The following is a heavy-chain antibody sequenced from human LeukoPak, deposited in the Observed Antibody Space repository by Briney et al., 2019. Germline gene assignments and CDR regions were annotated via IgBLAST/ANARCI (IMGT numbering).Heavy chain of an antibody. CDR3: ARVMRWLQLGASDI. J-gene: IGHJ3*02. Sequence: SETLSLTCTVSGGSISTYYWSWIRQPPGKGLEWVGYIYYSGSINYNPSLKSRVTISVDTSKNQFSLKLSSVTAADTAVYYCARVMRWLQLGASDIWGQGTMVTVSS. CDR2: IYYSGSI. D-gene: IGHD5-24*01. V-gene: IGHV4-59*01. CDR1: GGSISTYY.